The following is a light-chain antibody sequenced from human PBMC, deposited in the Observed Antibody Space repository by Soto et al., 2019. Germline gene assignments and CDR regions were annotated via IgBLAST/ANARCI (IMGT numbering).Light chain of an antibody. V-gene: IGLV2-14*01. J-gene: IGLJ1*01. CDR3: SSYTSSSPLEPYV. CDR1: SSDVGGYNY. Sequence: QSVLTQPASVSGSPGQSITISCTGTSSDVGGYNYVSWYQQHPGKAPKLMIYEVSNRPSGVSNRFSGSKSGNTASLTISGLQAEDEADYYCSSYTSSSPLEPYVFGTGTKVTVL. CDR2: EVS.